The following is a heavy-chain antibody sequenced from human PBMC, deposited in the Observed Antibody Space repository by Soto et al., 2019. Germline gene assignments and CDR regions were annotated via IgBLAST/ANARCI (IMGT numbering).Heavy chain of an antibody. V-gene: IGHV3-23*01. D-gene: IGHD6-19*01. CDR3: GKERRGSGWSVCDF. J-gene: IGHJ4*02. Sequence: VQLLESGGGLVQPGGSLRLSCAASGFIFRDYAMNWVRQAPGKGLEWVSDISGSGDSARYADSVKGRFTISRDNSRDTLYLHRNSLRVDDTAVYYCGKERRGSGWSVCDFWGQGDRVTVSS. CDR1: GFIFRDYA. CDR2: ISGSGDSA.